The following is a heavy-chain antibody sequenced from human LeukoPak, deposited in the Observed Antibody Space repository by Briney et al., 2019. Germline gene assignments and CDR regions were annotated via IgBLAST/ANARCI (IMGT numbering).Heavy chain of an antibody. J-gene: IGHJ3*02. V-gene: IGHV4-34*01. D-gene: IGHD3-22*01. CDR3: ARANTMIDPFDI. Sequence: SETPSLTCGVYGGSFSGFYWSWIRQPPGKGLEWIGEINHGGSTNYNPSLKSRVTISVDTSKSQFSLNLTSMTAADTAVYYCARANTMIDPFDIWGQGTMVTVSS. CDR2: INHGGST. CDR1: GGSFSGFY.